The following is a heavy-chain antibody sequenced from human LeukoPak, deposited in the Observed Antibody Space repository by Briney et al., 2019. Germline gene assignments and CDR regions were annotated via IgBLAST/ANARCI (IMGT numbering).Heavy chain of an antibody. CDR2: INHSGST. CDR1: GGSFSGYY. CDR3: ARIRTSTAMVPYYYYGMDV. V-gene: IGHV4-34*01. Sequence: SETLSLTCAVYGGSFSGYYWSWIRQPPGKGLEWIGEINHSGSTNYNPSLKGRVTISVDTSKNQFSLKLSSVTAADTAVYYCARIRTSTAMVPYYYYGMDVWGQGTTVTVSS. D-gene: IGHD5-18*01. J-gene: IGHJ6*02.